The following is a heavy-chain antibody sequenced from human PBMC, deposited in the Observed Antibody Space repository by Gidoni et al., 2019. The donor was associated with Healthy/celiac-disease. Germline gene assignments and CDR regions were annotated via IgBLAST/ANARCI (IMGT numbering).Heavy chain of an antibody. CDR3: AKRSWDSRSPEDY. D-gene: IGHD3-22*01. V-gene: IGHV3-23*01. CDR1: VFTFSSYA. CDR2: ISGSGGST. J-gene: IGHJ4*02. Sequence: EVQLLESGGGLVQPGGSLRLSCAASVFTFSSYAMGWVRQAPGKGLEWVSAISGSGGSTYYADSVKGRFTISRDNSKNTLYLQMNSLRAEDTAVYYCAKRSWDSRSPEDYWGQGTLVTVSS.